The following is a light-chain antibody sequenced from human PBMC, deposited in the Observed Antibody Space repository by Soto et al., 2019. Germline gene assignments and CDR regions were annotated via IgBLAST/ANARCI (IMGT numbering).Light chain of an antibody. J-gene: IGKJ5*01. V-gene: IGKV1-39*01. Sequence: DIQMPQSPSSLSASVGDRVTITGRARPGFSTYLNWYQQKPGKATKLLIYAASSLQSGVPSRISGRGSGTEFTLTISSLQPEDCATYSCQHYNTSPPITFGQGTRVEIK. CDR3: QHYNTSPPIT. CDR1: PGFSTY. CDR2: AAS.